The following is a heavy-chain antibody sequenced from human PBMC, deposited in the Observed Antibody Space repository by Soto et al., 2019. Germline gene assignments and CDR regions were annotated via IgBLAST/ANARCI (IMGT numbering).Heavy chain of an antibody. CDR3: ARRQFFDY. CDR1: GGSISSSSYF. V-gene: IGHV4-39*01. Sequence: PSETLSLTCTVSGGSISSSSYFWGWIRQPPGKGLEWIGSFYYSGSTYYNPSLKSRVTISGDTSKNQLSLQLRSVTAADTAVYYCARRQFFDYWGQGNLVTVSS. J-gene: IGHJ4*02. CDR2: FYYSGST.